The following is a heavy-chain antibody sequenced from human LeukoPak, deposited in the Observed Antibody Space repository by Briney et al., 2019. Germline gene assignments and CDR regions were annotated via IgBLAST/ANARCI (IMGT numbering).Heavy chain of an antibody. CDR1: GFTFSDYG. D-gene: IGHD3-10*01. J-gene: IGHJ4*02. Sequence: PGGSLRLSCAASGFTFSDYGMHWVRQPPDEGMEWVAVIWNDGSKKYYADSVKGRFSISRDNSKDALYLQMDSLRADDTAVYYCARFDYYGSGSSYYLKYWGQGTLVTVSS. V-gene: IGHV3-33*01. CDR2: IWNDGSKK. CDR3: ARFDYYGSGSSYYLKY.